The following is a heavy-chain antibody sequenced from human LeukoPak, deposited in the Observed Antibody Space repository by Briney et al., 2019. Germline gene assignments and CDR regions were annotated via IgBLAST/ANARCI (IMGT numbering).Heavy chain of an antibody. CDR1: GYTFTGYY. J-gene: IGHJ4*02. CDR3: ARWSSTSLPSDY. D-gene: IGHD2-2*01. V-gene: IGHV1-2*02. Sequence: ASVKVSCKASGYTFTGYYMHWVRQAPGQGLEWMGWINPNSGGTNYAQKFQGRVTMTRDTSISTAYMELSRLRSGDTAVYYCARWSSTSLPSDYWGQGTLVTVSS. CDR2: INPNSGGT.